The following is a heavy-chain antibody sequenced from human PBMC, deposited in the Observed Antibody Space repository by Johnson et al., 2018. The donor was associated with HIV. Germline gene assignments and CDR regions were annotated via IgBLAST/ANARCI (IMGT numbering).Heavy chain of an antibody. V-gene: IGHV3-30*14. CDR1: GFTFSSYA. CDR3: ARAWGTDAFDI. J-gene: IGHJ3*02. Sequence: QVRLVESGGGVVQPERSLRLSCSASGFTFSSYAMHWVRQAPGKGLEWVACISYDGSNKYYADSVKGRFTISRDNSKNTLYLQMGSLRAEDMAVYYCARAWGTDAFDIWGQGTMVTVSS. D-gene: IGHD3-16*01. CDR2: ISYDGSNK.